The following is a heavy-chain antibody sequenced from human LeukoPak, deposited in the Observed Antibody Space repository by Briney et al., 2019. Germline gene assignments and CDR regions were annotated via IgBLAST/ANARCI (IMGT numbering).Heavy chain of an antibody. CDR3: ARGRSGGWSYYYYYYGMDV. J-gene: IGHJ6*02. V-gene: IGHV1-8*02. D-gene: IGHD6-19*01. Sequence: ASVKVSCKASGYTFTSYYMHWVRQATGQGLEWMGWMNPNSGNTGYAQKFQGRVTMTRNTSISTAYMELSSLRSEDTAVYYCARGRSGGWSYYYYYYGMDVWGQGSTVTVSS. CDR2: MNPNSGNT. CDR1: GYTFTSYY.